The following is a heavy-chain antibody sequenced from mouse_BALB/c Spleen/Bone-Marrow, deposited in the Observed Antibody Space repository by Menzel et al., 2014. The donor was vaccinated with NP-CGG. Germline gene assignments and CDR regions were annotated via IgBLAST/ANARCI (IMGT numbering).Heavy chain of an antibody. Sequence: EVQLQQSGGGLVQPGGSLKLSCAASGFDFSRYWMSWVRQAPGKGLEWIGEINPDSSTINYTPSLKNKFIISRDNAKNTLYLQMSKVRSEDTALYYCARLYYYGQFACWGQGTLVTVSA. D-gene: IGHD1-1*01. J-gene: IGHJ3*01. V-gene: IGHV4-1*02. CDR1: GFDFSRYW. CDR2: INPDSSTI. CDR3: ARLYYYGQFAC.